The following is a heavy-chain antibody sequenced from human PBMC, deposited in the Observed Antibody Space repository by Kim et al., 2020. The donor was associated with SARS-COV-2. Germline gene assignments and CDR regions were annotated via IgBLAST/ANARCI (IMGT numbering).Heavy chain of an antibody. CDR2: ISGSGGKT. J-gene: IGHJ4*02. Sequence: GGSLRLSCEASGFTFISYAMGWVRQAPGKGLEWVAGISGSGGKTFYADAVKGRFTITRDNTQNTLYLQMKRVTAEDTAVYYCAREDYKDYQCGVFDYWGQGALVIV. CDR1: GFTFISYA. CDR3: AREDYKDYQCGVFDY. D-gene: IGHD2-21*01. V-gene: IGHV3-23*01.